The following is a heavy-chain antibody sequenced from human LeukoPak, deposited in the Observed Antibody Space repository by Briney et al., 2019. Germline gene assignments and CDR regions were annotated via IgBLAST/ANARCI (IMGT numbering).Heavy chain of an antibody. CDR2: INPNSGGT. D-gene: IGHD2-21*01. CDR1: GYTFTGYY. Sequence: ASVKVSCKASGYTFTGYYMHWVRQAPGQGLEWMGRINPNSGGTNYAQKFQGRVTMTRDTSISTAYMELSRLRSDDTAVYYCARVHPFPGAFDIWGQGTMVTVSS. J-gene: IGHJ3*02. CDR3: ARVHPFPGAFDI. V-gene: IGHV1-2*06.